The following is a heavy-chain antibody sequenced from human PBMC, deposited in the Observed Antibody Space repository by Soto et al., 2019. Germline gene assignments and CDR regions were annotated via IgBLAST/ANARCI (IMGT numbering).Heavy chain of an antibody. V-gene: IGHV3-30*18. CDR3: AKDLVGGVRYYYGMDV. CDR1: GFSFSSYG. Sequence: GGSLRLSCAASGFSFSSYGMHWVRQAPGKGLEWVAVISYDGSQKYYADSVKGRFTISRDNSKNTLYLQMNSLRGEDKAVYYCAKDLVGGVRYYYGMDVWGQGTTVTVSS. J-gene: IGHJ6*02. D-gene: IGHD1-26*01. CDR2: ISYDGSQK.